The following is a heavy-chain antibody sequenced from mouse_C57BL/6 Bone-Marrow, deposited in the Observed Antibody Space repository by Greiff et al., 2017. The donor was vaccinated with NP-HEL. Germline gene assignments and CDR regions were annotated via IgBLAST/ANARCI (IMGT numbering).Heavy chain of an antibody. CDR3: ARRRIYYGSSYVLFAY. J-gene: IGHJ3*01. D-gene: IGHD1-1*01. CDR2: ISGGGGNT. V-gene: IGHV5-9*01. Sequence: DVQLVESGGGLVKPGGSLKLSCAASGFTFSSYTMSWVRQTPEKRLEWVATISGGGGNTYYPDSVKGRFTISRDNAKNTLYLQRSRLRSEDTALYYCARRRIYYGSSYVLFAYWGQGTLVTVSA. CDR1: GFTFSSYT.